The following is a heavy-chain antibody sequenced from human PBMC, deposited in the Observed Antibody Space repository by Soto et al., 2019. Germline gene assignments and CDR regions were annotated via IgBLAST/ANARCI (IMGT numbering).Heavy chain of an antibody. Sequence: GGSLRLSCAASGFTFSDYYMSWISQAPGQGLEWVSYISSSSSYTNYADSVKGRFTISRDNAKNSLYLQMNSLRAEDTAVYYYVRSITDYYDSSGYYDDYWGQGTLVTAPQ. CDR3: VRSITDYYDSSGYYDDY. CDR2: ISSSSSYT. V-gene: IGHV3-11*03. CDR1: GFTFSDYY. D-gene: IGHD3-22*01. J-gene: IGHJ4*02.